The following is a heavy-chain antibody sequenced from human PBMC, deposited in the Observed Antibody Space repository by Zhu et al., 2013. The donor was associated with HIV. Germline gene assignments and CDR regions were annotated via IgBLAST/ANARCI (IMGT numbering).Heavy chain of an antibody. D-gene: IGHD3-22*01. V-gene: IGHV1-69*17. Sequence: QVQLVQSGAEVKKPGSSVKVSCKASGGTFSSYAISWVRQAPGQGLDWMGGIIPIFGITNYAQKFQGRVTITADKSTNTAYMELSSLRSEDTAVYYCARGLKLVYYDSSGYPFDYWGQGTLVTVSS. J-gene: IGHJ4*02. CDR2: IIPIFGIT. CDR3: ARGLKLVYYDSSGYPFDY. CDR1: GGTFSSYA.